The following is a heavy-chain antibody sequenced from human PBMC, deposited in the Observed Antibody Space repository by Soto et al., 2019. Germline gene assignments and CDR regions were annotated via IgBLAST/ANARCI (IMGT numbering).Heavy chain of an antibody. CDR2: MNPNSGNT. D-gene: IGHD3-3*01. CDR1: GYTFTSYD. Sequence: ASVKVSCKASGYTFTSYDINWVRQATGQGLEWMGWMNPNSGNTGYAQKFQGRVTMTRNTSISTAYMELSSLGSEDTAVYYCARPNYDFWSGYYTDYYGMDGWGQGTTFTVSS. V-gene: IGHV1-8*01. CDR3: ARPNYDFWSGYYTDYYGMDG. J-gene: IGHJ6*01.